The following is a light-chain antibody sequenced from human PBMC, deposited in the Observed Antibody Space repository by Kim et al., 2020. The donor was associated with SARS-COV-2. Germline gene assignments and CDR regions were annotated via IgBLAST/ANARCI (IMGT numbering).Light chain of an antibody. CDR1: TGADTKSNY. CDR3: LLHVGGVWV. J-gene: IGLJ3*02. V-gene: IGLV7-43*01. Sequence: PGGTGSRACASRTGADTKSNYPNWIQQKPGQAPRALIYMTGNKHSWTPARFSGSLLGGKAALTLSGVQPEDEAEYYCLLHVGGVWVFGGGTQLTVL. CDR2: MTG.